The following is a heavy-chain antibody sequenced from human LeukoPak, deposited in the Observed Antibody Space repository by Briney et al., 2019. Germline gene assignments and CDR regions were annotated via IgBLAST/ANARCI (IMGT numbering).Heavy chain of an antibody. D-gene: IGHD3-3*01. CDR1: GFTFSSYS. J-gene: IGHJ4*02. V-gene: IGHV3-21*01. Sequence: PGGSLRLSCAASGFTFSSYSMNWVRQAPGKGLEWVSSIRSSRSYIYYADSVKGRFTISRDNAKNSLYLQMNSLRAEDTAVYYCASFYDFWSSPLLDYWGQGTLVTVSS. CDR2: IRSSRSYI. CDR3: ASFYDFWSSPLLDY.